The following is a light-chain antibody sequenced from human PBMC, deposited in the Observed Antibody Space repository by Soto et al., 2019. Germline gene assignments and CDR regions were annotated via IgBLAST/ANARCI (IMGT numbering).Light chain of an antibody. CDR1: SSDVGSHNL. V-gene: IGLV2-23*02. Sequence: QSALTQPASVSGSPGQSITISCTGTSSDVGSHNLVSWYQQHPGQAPKLMIYEVSKRPLGVSTRFSASKSGNPASLTISGLQAEDEADYYCCSYGGSRAVFGGGTQLTVL. J-gene: IGLJ7*01. CDR3: CSYGGSRAV. CDR2: EVS.